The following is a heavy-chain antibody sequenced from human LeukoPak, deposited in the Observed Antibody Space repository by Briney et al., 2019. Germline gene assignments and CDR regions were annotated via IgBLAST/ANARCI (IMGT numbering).Heavy chain of an antibody. Sequence: ASVKVSCKASGYTFTSYDINWVRQATGQGLEWMGWTNPNSGNTGYAQKFQGRVTITRNTSISTAYMELSSLRSEDTAVYYCATSTGGVWFGELNRWGQGTLVTVSS. CDR3: ATSTGGVWFGELNR. D-gene: IGHD3-10*01. J-gene: IGHJ4*02. V-gene: IGHV1-8*03. CDR1: GYTFTSYD. CDR2: TNPNSGNT.